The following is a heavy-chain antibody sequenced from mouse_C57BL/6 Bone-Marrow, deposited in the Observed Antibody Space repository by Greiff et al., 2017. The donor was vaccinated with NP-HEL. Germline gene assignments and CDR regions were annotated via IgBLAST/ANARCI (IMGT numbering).Heavy chain of an antibody. CDR1: GYSITSGYY. CDR3: ARDPRLFITTVVDWYFDV. J-gene: IGHJ1*03. V-gene: IGHV3-6*01. CDR2: ISYDGSN. Sequence: EVKLVESGPGLVKPSQSLSLTCSVTGYSITSGYYWNWIRQFPGNKLEWMGYISYDGSNNYNPSLKNRISITRDTTKNQFFLKLNSVTTEDTATYYCARDPRLFITTVVDWYFDVWGTGTTVTVSS. D-gene: IGHD1-1*01.